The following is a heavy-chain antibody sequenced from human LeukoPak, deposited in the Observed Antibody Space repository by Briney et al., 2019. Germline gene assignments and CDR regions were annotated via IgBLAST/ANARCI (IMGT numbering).Heavy chain of an antibody. V-gene: IGHV5-51*01. Sequence: GESLKISCKASGYSFITYWIGWVRRMPGKGLEWMGIIHPRDSDTRYNPSFQGQVTISVDKSISSAYLQWSSLKASDTAIYYCARHHDYGDYGCFDYWGQGTLVTVSS. CDR3: ARHHDYGDYGCFDY. J-gene: IGHJ4*02. CDR1: GYSFITYW. D-gene: IGHD4-17*01. CDR2: IHPRDSDT.